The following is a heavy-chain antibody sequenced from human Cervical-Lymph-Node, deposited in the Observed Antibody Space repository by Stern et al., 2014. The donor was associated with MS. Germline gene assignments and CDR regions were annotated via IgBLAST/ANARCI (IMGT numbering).Heavy chain of an antibody. CDR3: TRAADLYYYYGMDV. V-gene: IGHV4-59*01. Sequence: QLQLQESGPGLVKPSATLSLTCTVSGGFISSYYWSWIRQPPGKALEWIGNVFYTGSTNYNPSLKSRVTISLDTSKNQVSLNLNSVTTADTAVYYCTRAADLYYYYGMDVWGQGTTVIVSS. CDR1: GGFISSYY. J-gene: IGHJ6*02. CDR2: VFYTGST.